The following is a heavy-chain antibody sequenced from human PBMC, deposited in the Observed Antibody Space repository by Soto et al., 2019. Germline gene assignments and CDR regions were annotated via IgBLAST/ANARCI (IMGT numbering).Heavy chain of an antibody. CDR3: ARQKVATIRNNWFDP. CDR1: GFSLSNARMG. D-gene: IGHD5-12*01. Sequence: QVTLKESGPVLVQPTETLTLTCTVSGFSLSNARMGVSWIRQPPGKALEWLAHIFSNDEKSYSTSLKSRLTISKDTSKSQVVLTMTNMDPVDTATYYCARQKVATIRNNWFDPWGQGTLVTVSS. CDR2: IFSNDEK. J-gene: IGHJ5*02. V-gene: IGHV2-26*01.